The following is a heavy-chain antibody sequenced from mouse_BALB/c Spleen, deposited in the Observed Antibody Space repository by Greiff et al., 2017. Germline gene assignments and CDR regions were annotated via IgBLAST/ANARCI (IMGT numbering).Heavy chain of an antibody. Sequence: VQLQQTGPELVKPGASVKISCKASGYSFTDYIMLWVKQSHGKSLEWIGNINPYYGSTSYNLKFKGKATLTVDKSSSTAYMQLNSLTSEDSAVYYCASLYYYGSSLDYWGQGTTLTVSS. D-gene: IGHD1-1*01. CDR2: INPYYGST. CDR1: GYSFTDYI. J-gene: IGHJ2*01. V-gene: IGHV1-39*01. CDR3: ASLYYYGSSLDY.